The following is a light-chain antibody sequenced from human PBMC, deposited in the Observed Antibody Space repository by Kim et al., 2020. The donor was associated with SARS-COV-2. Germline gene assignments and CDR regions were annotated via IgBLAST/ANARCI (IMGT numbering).Light chain of an antibody. CDR2: AAS. CDR1: QGIRNH. CDR3: QNYNSAPYT. Sequence: AAVGDMVTITCRASQGIRNHVAWYQQKPGKVPKVLIYAASTLQSGVPSRFSGSGSGTDFTLTITSLQPEDVATYYCQNYNSAPYTFGQGTKVDIK. V-gene: IGKV1-27*01. J-gene: IGKJ2*01.